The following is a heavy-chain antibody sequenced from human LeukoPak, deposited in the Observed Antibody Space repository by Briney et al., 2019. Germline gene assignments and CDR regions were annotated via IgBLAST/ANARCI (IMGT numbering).Heavy chain of an antibody. D-gene: IGHD1-26*01. CDR3: ARVRVGATDYFDY. Sequence: PSETLSLTCAVYGGSFSGYYWSWIRQPPGKGLEWIGEINHSGSTNYNPSLKSRVTISVDTSKNQFSLKLSSVTAADTAVYYCARVRVGATDYFDYWGQGTLVTVSS. CDR2: INHSGST. CDR1: GGSFSGYY. J-gene: IGHJ4*02. V-gene: IGHV4-34*01.